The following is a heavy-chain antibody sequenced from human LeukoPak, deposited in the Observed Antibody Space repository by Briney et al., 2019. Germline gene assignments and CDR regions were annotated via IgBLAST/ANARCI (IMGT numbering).Heavy chain of an antibody. J-gene: IGHJ4*02. CDR1: GGTFSSYA. CDR3: ARSSYYDFWSG. D-gene: IGHD3-3*01. Sequence: ASVKVSCKASGGTFSSYAISWVRQAPGQGLEWVGIINPSGGSTSYAQKFQGRVTMTRDTSTSTVYMELSSLRSEDTAVYYCARSSYYDFWSGWGQGTLVTVSS. V-gene: IGHV1-46*01. CDR2: INPSGGST.